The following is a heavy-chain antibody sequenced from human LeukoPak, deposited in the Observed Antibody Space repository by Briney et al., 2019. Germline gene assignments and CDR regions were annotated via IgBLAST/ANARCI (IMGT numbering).Heavy chain of an antibody. V-gene: IGHV3-30-3*01. Sequence: GGSLRLSCAASGFTFSSYAMHWVRQAPGKGLEWVAVISYDGSNKYYADSVKGRFTISRDNSKNTLYLQMNSLRAEDTAVYYCARGTGRIYYGSGSDYWGQGTLVTVSS. CDR2: ISYDGSNK. CDR3: ARGTGRIYYGSGSDY. CDR1: GFTFSSYA. D-gene: IGHD3-10*01. J-gene: IGHJ4*02.